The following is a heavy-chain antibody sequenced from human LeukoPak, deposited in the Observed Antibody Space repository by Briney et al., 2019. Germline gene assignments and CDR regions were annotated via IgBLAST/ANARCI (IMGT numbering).Heavy chain of an antibody. V-gene: IGHV3-7*03. Sequence: GGSLRLSCAASGFTFSRHWMTWVRQAPGKGLEWVASIHKDGSEEYYVDSVKGRFTIFRDNAESSLYLQMDSLRAEDTAVYYCAGLYWTRERGFDYWGQGTLVTVSS. CDR2: IHKDGSEE. D-gene: IGHD3/OR15-3a*01. CDR3: AGLYWTRERGFDY. CDR1: GFTFSRHW. J-gene: IGHJ4*02.